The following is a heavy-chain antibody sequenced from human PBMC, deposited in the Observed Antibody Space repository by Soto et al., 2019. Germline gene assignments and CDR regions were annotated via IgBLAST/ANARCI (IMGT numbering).Heavy chain of an antibody. CDR3: ARAGRGYSYGFFGY. CDR2: IYYSGST. J-gene: IGHJ4*02. CDR1: GGSISSGGYY. Sequence: SETLSLTCTVSGGSISSGGYYWSWIRQHPGKGLEWIGYIYYSGSTYYNPSLKSRVTISVDTSKNQFSLKLSSVTAADTAVYYCARAGRGYSYGFFGYWGQGTLVTVSS. V-gene: IGHV4-31*03. D-gene: IGHD5-18*01.